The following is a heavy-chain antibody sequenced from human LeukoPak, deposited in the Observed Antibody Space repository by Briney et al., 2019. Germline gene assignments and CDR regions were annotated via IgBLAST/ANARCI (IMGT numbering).Heavy chain of an antibody. CDR3: ARDGGVAAAGTYY. D-gene: IGHD6-13*01. V-gene: IGHV4-38-2*02. CDR2: IYHSGST. Sequence: PSETLSLTCTVSGYSISSGYYWGWIRQPPGKGLEWIGSIYHSGSTYYNPSLKSRVTISVDTSKNQFSLKLSSVTAADTAVYYCARDGGVAAAGTYYWGQGTLVTVSS. CDR1: GYSISSGYY. J-gene: IGHJ4*02.